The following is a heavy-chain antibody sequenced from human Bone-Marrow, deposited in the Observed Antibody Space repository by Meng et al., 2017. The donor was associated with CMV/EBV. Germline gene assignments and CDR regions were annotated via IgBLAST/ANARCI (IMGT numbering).Heavy chain of an antibody. D-gene: IGHD4-23*01. CDR2: ISYDGSKK. Sequence: GESLKISCAASGFTFSSYSMNWVRQAPGKGLEWVAVISYDGSKKYYADSVRGRFTISRDNSKNTLNLQINSLRPEDSAVYYCARDFTVVTPGDYWGQGTLVTVSS. V-gene: IGHV3-30*03. CDR3: ARDFTVVTPGDY. CDR1: GFTFSSYS. J-gene: IGHJ4*02.